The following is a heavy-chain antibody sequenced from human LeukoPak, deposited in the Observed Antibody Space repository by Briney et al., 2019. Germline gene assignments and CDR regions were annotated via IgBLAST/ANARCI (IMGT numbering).Heavy chain of an antibody. CDR2: ISGSGDST. V-gene: IGHV3-23*01. Sequence: GGSLRLSCAASGFTFSSYAMSWVRQAPGKGLEWVSAISGSGDSTYYGDSVKGRFTISRDNSKNTLYLQMNSLRAEDTAVYYCAKAYYYDSSGTFDYWGQGTLVTVSS. J-gene: IGHJ4*02. CDR1: GFTFSSYA. D-gene: IGHD3-22*01. CDR3: AKAYYYDSSGTFDY.